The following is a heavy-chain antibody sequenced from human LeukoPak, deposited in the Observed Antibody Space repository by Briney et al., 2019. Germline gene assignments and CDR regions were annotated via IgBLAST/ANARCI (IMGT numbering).Heavy chain of an antibody. V-gene: IGHV4-59*12. CDR2: IYYSGST. Sequence: SETLSLTCTVSGGSISSYYWSWIRQPPGKGLEWIGYIYYSGSTNYNPSLKSRVTISVDTSKNQFSLKLSSVTAADTAVYYCARGGGKVYCSSTSCYIYYYGMDVWGQGTTVTVSS. J-gene: IGHJ6*02. CDR3: ARGGGKVYCSSTSCYIYYYGMDV. D-gene: IGHD2-2*02. CDR1: GGSISSYY.